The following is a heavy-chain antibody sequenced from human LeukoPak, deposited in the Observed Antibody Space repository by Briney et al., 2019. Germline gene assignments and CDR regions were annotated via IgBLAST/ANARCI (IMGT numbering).Heavy chain of an antibody. CDR2: IKTDGSST. D-gene: IGHD1-20*01. Sequence: GGSVRLSCGGSGFTFSNSWMHWVRQAPGKGLMWVSAIKTDGSSTSYVDSVKGRFTISSDNAKNTLYLQMNSLRSEDTAIYYCVSGITATSGWGQGTLVTVSS. CDR3: VSGITATSG. J-gene: IGHJ4*02. V-gene: IGHV3-74*01. CDR1: GFTFSNSW.